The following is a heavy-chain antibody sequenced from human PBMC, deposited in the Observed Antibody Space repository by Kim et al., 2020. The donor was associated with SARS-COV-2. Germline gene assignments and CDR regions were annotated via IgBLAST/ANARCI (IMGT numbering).Heavy chain of an antibody. CDR2: ISRSSTII. V-gene: IGHV3-48*02. CDR3: ARDHSDTYWMGYDI. Sequence: GGSLRLSCAASGFIFSTYSMNWVRQAPGKGLEWLSFISRSSTIIYYADSVRGRFTVSRDDAKNSLYLQMSSLGDEDTAVYYCARDHSDTYWMGYDIWGQGTMVTVSP. CDR1: GFIFSTYS. J-gene: IGHJ3*02. D-gene: IGHD1-1*01.